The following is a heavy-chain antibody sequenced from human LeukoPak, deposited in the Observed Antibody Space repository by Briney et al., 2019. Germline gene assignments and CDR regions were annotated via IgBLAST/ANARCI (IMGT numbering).Heavy chain of an antibody. Sequence: SVKVYCKASGGTFSSYAISWVRQAPGQGLEWMGRIIPILGIANYAQKFQGRVTITADKSTSTAYMELSSLRSEDTAVYYCAFVVVGDAFDIWGQGTMVTVSS. J-gene: IGHJ3*02. CDR2: IIPILGIA. V-gene: IGHV1-69*04. CDR1: GGTFSSYA. D-gene: IGHD3-3*01. CDR3: AFVVVGDAFDI.